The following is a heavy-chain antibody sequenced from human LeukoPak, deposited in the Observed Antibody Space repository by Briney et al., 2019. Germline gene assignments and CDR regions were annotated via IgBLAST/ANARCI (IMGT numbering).Heavy chain of an antibody. V-gene: IGHV3-7*03. Sequence: GGSLRLSCAASGFMFSSNWMSWVRLAPGKGLEWVANIKEDGTETYYVDSVKGRFTISRDNAKNSLYLQMNSLRVEDTAVYYCAKEGRSLQTYWGQGTLVTVSS. CDR2: IKEDGTET. D-gene: IGHD5-24*01. CDR1: GFMFSSNW. J-gene: IGHJ4*02. CDR3: AKEGRSLQTY.